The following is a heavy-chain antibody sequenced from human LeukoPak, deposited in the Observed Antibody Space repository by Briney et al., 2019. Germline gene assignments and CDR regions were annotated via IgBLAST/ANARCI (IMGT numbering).Heavy chain of an antibody. Sequence: SETLSLTCTVSGGSISSSSYYWGWIRQPPGKGLEWIGSIYYSGSTYYNPSLKSRVTISVDTSKNQFSLKLSSVTAADTAVYYCARDQAVTHAGRNAFDIWGQGTMVTVSS. V-gene: IGHV4-39*02. J-gene: IGHJ3*02. CDR3: ARDQAVTHAGRNAFDI. CDR2: IYYSGST. CDR1: GGSISSSSYY. D-gene: IGHD4-11*01.